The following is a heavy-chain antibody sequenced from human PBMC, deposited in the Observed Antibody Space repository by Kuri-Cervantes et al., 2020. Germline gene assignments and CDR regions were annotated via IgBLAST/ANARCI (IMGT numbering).Heavy chain of an antibody. CDR2: IKCDGSEK. Sequence: GGSLRLSCAASGFTFSSSWMHWVCQAPEKGLEWVADIKCDGSEKYYVDSVKGRFTISRDDSKSTLYLQMNSLRVEDTAVYYCARARFSGYEYFENWGQGTLVTVSS. CDR3: ARARFSGYEYFEN. D-gene: IGHD5-12*01. CDR1: GFTFSSSW. J-gene: IGHJ4*02. V-gene: IGHV3-52*01.